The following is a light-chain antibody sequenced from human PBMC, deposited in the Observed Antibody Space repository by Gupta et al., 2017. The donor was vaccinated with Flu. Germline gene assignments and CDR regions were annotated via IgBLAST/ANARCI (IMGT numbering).Light chain of an antibody. CDR1: QSLLHSNGYNY. Sequence: IAITHSPLSLPVTPGEPASISCRSSQSLLHSNGYNYLDWYLQKPGQSPQLLIYLGSNRASGVPDRFSGSGSGTDFTLKISRVEAEDVGVYYCMQALQTLSITFGQGTRLEIK. J-gene: IGKJ5*01. V-gene: IGKV2-28*01. CDR3: MQALQTLSIT. CDR2: LGS.